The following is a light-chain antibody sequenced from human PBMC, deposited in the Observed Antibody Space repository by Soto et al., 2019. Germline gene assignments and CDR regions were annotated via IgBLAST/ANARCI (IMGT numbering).Light chain of an antibody. J-gene: IGLJ1*01. CDR1: SSDVGGYNY. V-gene: IGLV2-8*01. CDR2: EVS. CDR3: SSYAGSNTSV. Sequence: QSALTQPPSASGSPGQSVTISCTGTSSDVGGYNYVSWYQQHPGKAPKLMIYEVSKRPSGVPDRFSGSKSGNTASLTVSGLQAEDEADYYCSSYAGSNTSVFGNGTKLTVL.